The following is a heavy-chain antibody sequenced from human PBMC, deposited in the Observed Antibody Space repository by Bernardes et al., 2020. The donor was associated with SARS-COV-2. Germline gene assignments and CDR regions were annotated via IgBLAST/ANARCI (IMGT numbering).Heavy chain of an antibody. Sequence: GGSLRLSCAASGFTFSSYWMSWVRQAPGKGLEWVANIKQDGSEKYYVASVKGRFTISRDNAKNSLYLQMNSLRAEDTAVYYCARSFYGSGSRYYYYYGMDVWGQGTTVTVSS. CDR1: GFTFSSYW. CDR3: ARSFYGSGSRYYYYYGMDV. D-gene: IGHD3-10*01. V-gene: IGHV3-7*03. CDR2: IKQDGSEK. J-gene: IGHJ6*02.